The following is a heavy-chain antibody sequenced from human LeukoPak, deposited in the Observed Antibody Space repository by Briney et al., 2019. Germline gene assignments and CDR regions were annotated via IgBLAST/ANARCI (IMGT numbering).Heavy chain of an antibody. J-gene: IGHJ3*02. CDR3: ARMDDSSGYAFDI. D-gene: IGHD3-22*01. CDR1: GFTFSSYW. CDR2: IKQDGSDK. V-gene: IGHV3-7*02. Sequence: PGGSLRLSCAASGFTFSSYWMSWVRQAPGKGLEWVANIKQDGSDKYYVDSVKGRFTISRDNAKNSLYLQVNSLRGEDTAVYYCARMDDSSGYAFDIWGQGTMVTVSS.